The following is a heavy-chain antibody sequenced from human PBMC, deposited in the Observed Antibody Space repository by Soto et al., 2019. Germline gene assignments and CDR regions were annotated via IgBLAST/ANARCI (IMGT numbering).Heavy chain of an antibody. Sequence: GDSLKISCKGSGYSFTSYWIGWVRQMPGKGLGWMGIIYPGDSDTRYSPSFQGQVTISADKSISTAYLQWSSLKASDTAMYYCASTGYGSSTSCYRPFDYWGQGTLVTVAS. CDR3: ASTGYGSSTSCYRPFDY. V-gene: IGHV5-51*01. CDR1: GYSFTSYW. J-gene: IGHJ4*02. D-gene: IGHD2-2*02. CDR2: IYPGDSDT.